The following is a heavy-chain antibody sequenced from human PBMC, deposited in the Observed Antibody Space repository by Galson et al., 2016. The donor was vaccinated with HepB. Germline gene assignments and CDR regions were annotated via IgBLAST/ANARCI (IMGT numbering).Heavy chain of an antibody. J-gene: IGHJ6*02. CDR2: IDARSDVI. CDR1: GFPFSAYV. Sequence: SLRLSCAVSGFPFSAYVMAWIRQTPERGLECISYIDARSDVIHHSDSVEGRFTISRDNAQSLLYLQMNNLRADDIALYYCVRGNYGFDVWGPGATVTVSS. CDR3: VRGNYGFDV. V-gene: IGHV3-11*01.